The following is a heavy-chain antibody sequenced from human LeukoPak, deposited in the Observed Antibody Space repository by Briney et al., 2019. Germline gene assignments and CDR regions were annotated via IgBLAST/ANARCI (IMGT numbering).Heavy chain of an antibody. D-gene: IGHD3-10*01. CDR3: ARDAPGSGSYFFDY. Sequence: GGSLRLSCEVSGFTSSSYWMSWLRQAPGKGLEWVANIKQDGSEKYYVDSVKGRFSISRDNAKNSLYLQMNSLRVEDTAVYYCARDAPGSGSYFFDYWGQGTLVTVTS. CDR1: GFTSSSYW. J-gene: IGHJ4*02. CDR2: IKQDGSEK. V-gene: IGHV3-7*05.